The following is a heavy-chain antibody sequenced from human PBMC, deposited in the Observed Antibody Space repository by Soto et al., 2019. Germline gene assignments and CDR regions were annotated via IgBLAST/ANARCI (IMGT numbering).Heavy chain of an antibody. D-gene: IGHD3-9*01. V-gene: IGHV4-31*03. CDR1: GGSISSGGYY. J-gene: IGHJ2*01. Sequence: SETLSLTCTVSGGSISSGGYYWSWIRQHPGKGLEWIGEIYDSGSTYYNPSLKSRVTISVDTSKNQFSLKLTSATAADTAVYYCARGVGDILTGHHWYFDLWGCGTLVTVSS. CDR3: ARGVGDILTGHHWYFDL. CDR2: IYDSGST.